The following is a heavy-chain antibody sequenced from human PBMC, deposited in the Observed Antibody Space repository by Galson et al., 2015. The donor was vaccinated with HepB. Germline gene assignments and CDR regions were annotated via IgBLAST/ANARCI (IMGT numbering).Heavy chain of an antibody. V-gene: IGHV1-18*01. CDR1: GYTFTSYG. Sequence: SVKVSCKASGYTFTSYGISWVRQAPGQGLEWMGWISAYNGGTNYAQKFQGRVTMTTDTSTSTAYMELRSLRSDDTAVYYCARGECSSTSCSWVGGADCMDVWGKGTTVTVSS. CDR3: ARGECSSTSCSWVGGADCMDV. J-gene: IGHJ6*03. CDR2: ISAYNGGT. D-gene: IGHD2-2*01.